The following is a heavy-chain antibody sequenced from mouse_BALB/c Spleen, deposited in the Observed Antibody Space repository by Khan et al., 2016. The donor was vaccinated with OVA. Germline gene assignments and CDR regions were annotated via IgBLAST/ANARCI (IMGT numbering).Heavy chain of an antibody. Sequence: EVQLQQSGAELVRPGALVKLSCKTSGFNIKDYYIHWVKQRPEQGLEWIGWIDPENGNTIYDPKFQGKASLTADTSSNTAYLHLSSLTSADTAVYYCARDGYSPWFTYWGQGTLVAVSA. CDR2: IDPENGNT. CDR3: ARDGYSPWFTY. V-gene: IGHV14-1*02. D-gene: IGHD2-3*01. J-gene: IGHJ3*01. CDR1: GFNIKDYY.